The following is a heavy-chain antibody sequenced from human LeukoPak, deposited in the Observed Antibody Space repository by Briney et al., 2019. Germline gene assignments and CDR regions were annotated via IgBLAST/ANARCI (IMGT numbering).Heavy chain of an antibody. CDR2: ISAYNGNT. Sequence: GASVKVSCKASGYTFTSYGISWVRQAPGQGLEWMGWISAYNGNTNYAQKLQGRVTMTTDTSTSTAYMELRSLRSDDTAVYYCARVGSYYDILDIFDYWGQGTLVTVSS. CDR3: ARVGSYYDILDIFDY. V-gene: IGHV1-18*01. D-gene: IGHD3-9*01. CDR1: GYTFTSYG. J-gene: IGHJ4*02.